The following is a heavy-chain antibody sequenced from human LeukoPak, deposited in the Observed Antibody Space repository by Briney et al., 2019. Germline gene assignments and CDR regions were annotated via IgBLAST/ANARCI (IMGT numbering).Heavy chain of an antibody. CDR1: GGSITSYY. D-gene: IGHD6-19*01. V-gene: IGHV4-59*01. J-gene: IGHJ5*02. CDR2: IYYTGST. Sequence: SETLSLTCTFSGGSITSYYWSWIRQPPGKGLEWIGYIYYTGSTNYNPSLKSRVTISVDTSKNQFSLKLSSVTAADTAVYYCARSRIVLADSLDPWGQGTLVTVSS. CDR3: ARSRIVLADSLDP.